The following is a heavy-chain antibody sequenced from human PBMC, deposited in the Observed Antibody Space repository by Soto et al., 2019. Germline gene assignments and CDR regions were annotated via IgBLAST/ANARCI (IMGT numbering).Heavy chain of an antibody. D-gene: IGHD3-16*01. Sequence: GGSLRLSCAVSGSYFNNYGINWVRQAPGKGLEWVSGIYSGGSTYYADSGKGRFTISRYNSKNTLYLQMNSLRAEDTPVYYCARASGKWGGYYYYYGMDVWGQGTTVTGSS. CDR1: GSYFNNYG. CDR3: ARASGKWGGYYYYYGMDV. J-gene: IGHJ6*02. CDR2: IYSGGST. V-gene: IGHV3-53*04.